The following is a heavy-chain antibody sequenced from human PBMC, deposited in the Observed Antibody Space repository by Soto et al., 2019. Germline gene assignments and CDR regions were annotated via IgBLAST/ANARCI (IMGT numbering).Heavy chain of an antibody. CDR1: GGTFSSYA. D-gene: IGHD3-16*01. CDR2: IIPIFGTA. CDR3: ERVVAGGVYYYYGMDV. J-gene: IGHJ6*02. V-gene: IGHV1-69*12. Sequence: QVQLVQSGAEVKKPGSSVKVSCKASGGTFSSYAINWVRQAPGQGLEWMGGIIPIFGTADYAQKFQGRVRITAAEYTSTAYMELSSLRSEDTAVYYCERVVAGGVYYYYGMDVWGQGTTVTVSS.